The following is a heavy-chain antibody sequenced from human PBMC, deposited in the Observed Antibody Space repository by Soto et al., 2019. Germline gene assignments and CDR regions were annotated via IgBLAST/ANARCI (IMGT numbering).Heavy chain of an antibody. CDR3: TSAPLWFGEGEGY. Sequence: GGSLRLSCAASGFTFSNAWMSWVRQAPGKGLEWVGRIKSKTDGGTTDYAAPVKGRFTISRDDSKNTLYLQMNSLKTEDTAVYYCTSAPLWFGEGEGYWGQGTLVTVSS. CDR1: GFTFSNAW. D-gene: IGHD3-10*01. CDR2: IKSKTDGGTT. J-gene: IGHJ4*02. V-gene: IGHV3-15*01.